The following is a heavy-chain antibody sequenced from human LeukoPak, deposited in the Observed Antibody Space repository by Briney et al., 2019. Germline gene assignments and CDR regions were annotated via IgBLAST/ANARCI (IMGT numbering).Heavy chain of an antibody. CDR3: ARDNSVGDIAWWFDP. V-gene: IGHV3-21*01. J-gene: IGHJ5*02. CDR2: ISSSSSYI. CDR1: GFTVSSNS. D-gene: IGHD3-16*02. Sequence: PGGSLRLSCTVSGFTVSSNSMSWVRQAPGKGLEWVSSISSSSSYIYYADSVKGRFTISRDNAKNSLDLQMNSLRAEDTSVYYCARDNSVGDIAWWFDPWGQGTLVTVSS.